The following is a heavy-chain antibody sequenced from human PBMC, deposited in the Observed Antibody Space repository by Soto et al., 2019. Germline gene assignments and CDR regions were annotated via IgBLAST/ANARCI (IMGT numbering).Heavy chain of an antibody. CDR1: GGTFSSYA. J-gene: IGHJ5*02. Sequence: QIQLVQSGAEVKKPESSVKISCKASGGTFSSYAINWVRQAPGQGLEWMGGIIPIFGTTNYAQKFQGRVTVTADDSTTTAYMVLNSLRSEDTAMYYCARSYGSGTYGSLDPWGQGTLVTVSS. CDR3: ARSYGSGTYGSLDP. CDR2: IIPIFGTT. D-gene: IGHD3-10*01. V-gene: IGHV1-69*01.